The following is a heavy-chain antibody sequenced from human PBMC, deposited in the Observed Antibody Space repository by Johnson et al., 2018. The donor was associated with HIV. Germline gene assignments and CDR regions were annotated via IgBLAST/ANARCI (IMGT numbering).Heavy chain of an antibody. D-gene: IGHD6-13*01. Sequence: QVQLVESGGGVVQPGGSRRLSCAASGFTFSSYGLHWVRQAPGKGLQWVAFIRYDGSNKYYADSVKGRFTISRDNSKNTLYLQMNSLRADDTAVYYCAKDQIPAAASRAFDIWGQGTMVTVSS. CDR3: AKDQIPAAASRAFDI. CDR1: GFTFSSYG. J-gene: IGHJ3*02. CDR2: IRYDGSNK. V-gene: IGHV3-30*02.